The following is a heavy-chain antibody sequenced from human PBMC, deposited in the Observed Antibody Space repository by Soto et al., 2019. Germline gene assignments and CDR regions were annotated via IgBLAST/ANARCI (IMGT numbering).Heavy chain of an antibody. CDR1: GYSFTSYV. D-gene: IGHD6-13*01. CDR2: INADNDNT. CDR3: ARGSFGSTWYAYDY. Sequence: GASVKVSCKASGYSFTSYVIHWVRQAPGQRLEWVGWINADNDNTRYSQTFQGRVTFLRDTSASTAYMELTRLRSEDTAVYYCARGSFGSTWYAYDYWGLGTRVTVSS. J-gene: IGHJ4*02. V-gene: IGHV1-3*01.